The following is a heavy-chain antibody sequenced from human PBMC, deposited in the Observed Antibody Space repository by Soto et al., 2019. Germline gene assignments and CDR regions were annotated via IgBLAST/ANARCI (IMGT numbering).Heavy chain of an antibody. CDR3: ARVGYYGSGSYREYFDY. V-gene: IGHV1-46*01. J-gene: IGHJ4*02. Sequence: QVQLVQSGAEVKKPGASVKVSCKASGYTFTSYYMHWVRQAPGQGLEWMGIINPSGGSTSYAQKFQGRVTMTMDTSTSTVYMELSSLRSEDTAVYYCARVGYYGSGSYREYFDYWGQGTLVTVSS. CDR1: GYTFTSYY. CDR2: INPSGGST. D-gene: IGHD3-10*01.